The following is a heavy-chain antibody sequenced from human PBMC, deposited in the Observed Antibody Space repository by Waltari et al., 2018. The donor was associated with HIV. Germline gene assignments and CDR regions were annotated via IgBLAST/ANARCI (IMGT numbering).Heavy chain of an antibody. CDR3: ARGDIVATGGFDF. D-gene: IGHD5-12*01. CDR2: TSHRGGT. CDR1: SYSFSSAYS. Sequence: QVQLQESGPGLVKPSETLSLTCAVSSYSFSSAYSWGWIRQSPGKGLGWIGGTSHRGGTDYNPSLKSRVTISVDTSKTQVSLKLSSVTAADTAVYYCARGDIVATGGFDFWGQGTLVTVSS. V-gene: IGHV4-38-2*01. J-gene: IGHJ4*02.